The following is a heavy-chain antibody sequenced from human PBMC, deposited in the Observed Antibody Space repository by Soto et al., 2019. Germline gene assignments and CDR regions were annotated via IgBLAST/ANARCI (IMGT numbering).Heavy chain of an antibody. D-gene: IGHD3-10*01. Sequence: QVQLVQSGAEVKKPGSSVKVSCKTSGVSFNNNGIGWVRQAPGHGLEWMGGVSPPFRTSNYARKFQGRISITADASTGTVNMELSSLTSEDTAQYYCARVLYYGSGSYSRDGMAVWGQGTTVTVSS. CDR3: ARVLYYGSGSYSRDGMAV. J-gene: IGHJ6*02. CDR2: VSPPFRTS. V-gene: IGHV1-69*01. CDR1: GVSFNNNG.